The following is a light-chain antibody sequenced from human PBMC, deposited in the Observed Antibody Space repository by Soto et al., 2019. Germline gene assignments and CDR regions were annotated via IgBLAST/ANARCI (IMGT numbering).Light chain of an antibody. J-gene: IGKJ3*01. CDR2: DGY. CDR3: QQYDNLRVT. Sequence: DIQMTQSPSSLSASIGDRVTISCHASEDISHYVNWYQQQPGKAPKLLIYDGYELQTGVPSRFSGSGSTTDFYLTISSLRPEDFASYYCQQYDNLRVTFGPGTRVDLK. V-gene: IGKV1-33*01. CDR1: EDISHY.